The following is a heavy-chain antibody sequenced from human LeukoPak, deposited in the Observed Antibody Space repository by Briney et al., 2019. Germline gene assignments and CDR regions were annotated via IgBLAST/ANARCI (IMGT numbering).Heavy chain of an antibody. CDR1: GGSFSGYY. Sequence: SETLSLTCAVYGGSFSGYYWSWLRQPPGKGLEWIGEINHSGSTNYNPSLKSRVTISVDTSKNQFSLKLSSVTAADTAVYYCARHHSSGYYRVFDYWGQGTLVTVSS. CDR3: ARHHSSGYYRVFDY. CDR2: INHSGST. J-gene: IGHJ4*02. V-gene: IGHV4-34*01. D-gene: IGHD3-22*01.